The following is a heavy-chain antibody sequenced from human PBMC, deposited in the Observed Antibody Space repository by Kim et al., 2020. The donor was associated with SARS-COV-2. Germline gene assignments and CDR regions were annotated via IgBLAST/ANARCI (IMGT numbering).Heavy chain of an antibody. Sequence: GGSLRLSCVASGFAFGTYDMHWGRQATGKGLEWVSGIGTAGDAYYAGSVKDRVTISRENAKNSLFLQMNSLRAGDTAVYYCARDPNGLDVWGLGTTVIVS. CDR1: GFAFGTYD. CDR3: ARDPNGLDV. V-gene: IGHV3-13*01. CDR2: IGTAGDA. J-gene: IGHJ6*02.